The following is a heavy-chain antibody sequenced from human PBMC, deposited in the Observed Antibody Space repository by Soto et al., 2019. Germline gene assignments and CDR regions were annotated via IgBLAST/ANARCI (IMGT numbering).Heavy chain of an antibody. D-gene: IGHD3-3*01. CDR2: ISSDGSNQ. J-gene: IGHJ4*02. CDR1: GFTFSSYA. CDR3: AKALGNDFWTGDCDF. Sequence: LRLSCAASGFTFSSYAMHWVRQAPGKGLEWVAIISSDGSNQYYADSVKGRFTISRDNSKNTLYLQMNSLRAEDTAVYYCAKALGNDFWTGDCDFWGQGTLVTVSS. V-gene: IGHV3-30*18.